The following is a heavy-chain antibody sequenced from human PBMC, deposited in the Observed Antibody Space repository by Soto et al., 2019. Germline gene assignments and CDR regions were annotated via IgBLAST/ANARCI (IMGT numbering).Heavy chain of an antibody. J-gene: IGHJ4*02. CDR3: ARPEIPTRSSDYDYPFDH. V-gene: IGHV3-23*01. Sequence: GGSLRLSCAASGFTFSSYAMSWVRQAPGKGLEWVSAISGSGGSTYYADSVKGRFTISRDKSTSTAYLKWNSLKASDTAMYYCARPEIPTRSSDYDYPFDHWGQGTLVTVSS. CDR1: GFTFSSYA. CDR2: ISGSGGST. D-gene: IGHD3-22*01.